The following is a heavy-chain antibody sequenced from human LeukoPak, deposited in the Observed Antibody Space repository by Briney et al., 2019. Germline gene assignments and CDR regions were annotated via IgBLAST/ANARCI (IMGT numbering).Heavy chain of an antibody. CDR1: GYTFTCYA. V-gene: IGHV1-3*01. Sequence: ASVKVSCKASGYTFTCYAMHCMRQAPGQRLEWMGWINAGNGNTKYSQKFQGRVTITRDTSASTAYMELSSLRSEDTAVYYCARGMGRQWYFDLWGRGTLVTVSS. J-gene: IGHJ2*01. D-gene: IGHD1-26*01. CDR2: INAGNGNT. CDR3: ARGMGRQWYFDL.